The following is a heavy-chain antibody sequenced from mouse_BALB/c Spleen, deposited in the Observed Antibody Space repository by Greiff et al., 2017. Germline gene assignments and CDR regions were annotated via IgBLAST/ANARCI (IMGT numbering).Heavy chain of an antibody. J-gene: IGHJ3*01. Sequence: EVQLVESGGGLVKPGGSLKLSCAASGFTFSSYAMSWVRQSPEKRLEWVAEISSGGSYTYYPDTVTGRFTISRDNAKNTLYLEMSSLKSEDTAMYYCARWGGNYAWFAYWGQGTLVTVSA. CDR2: ISSGGSYT. V-gene: IGHV5-9-4*01. CDR3: ARWGGNYAWFAY. D-gene: IGHD2-1*01. CDR1: GFTFSSYA.